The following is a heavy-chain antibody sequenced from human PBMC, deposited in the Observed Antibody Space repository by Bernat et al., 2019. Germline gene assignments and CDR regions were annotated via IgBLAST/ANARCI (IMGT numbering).Heavy chain of an antibody. CDR3: TADPPGGVVTGGLGY. CDR1: GFTFNNAW. Sequence: EVQLVESGGGLVKPGGSLRLSCAASGFTFNNAWMNWVRQAPGKGLEWVGRIKTKTDGGTTDYTAPVKGRFTVSRDDPKNTVYLQMNSLKPENTAVYYCTADPPGGVVTGGLGYWGQGTLVTVYS. D-gene: IGHD4-23*01. V-gene: IGHV3-15*07. CDR2: IKTKTDGGTT. J-gene: IGHJ4*02.